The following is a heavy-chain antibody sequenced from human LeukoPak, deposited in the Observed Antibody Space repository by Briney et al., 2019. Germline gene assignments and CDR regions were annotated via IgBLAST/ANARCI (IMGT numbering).Heavy chain of an antibody. CDR2: ASSDEINQ. CDR1: GFTFRNHG. CDR3: ARRAGAYSHPYDY. V-gene: IGHV3-33*05. D-gene: IGHD4/OR15-4a*01. J-gene: IGHJ4*02. Sequence: GGSLRLSCLMSGFTFRNHGLHWVRQAPGKGLEWVAVASSDEINQYYADSVKGRFIISRDNSKNTLYLQMNSLRAEDTAVYYCARRAGAYSHPYDYWGQGTLVTVSS.